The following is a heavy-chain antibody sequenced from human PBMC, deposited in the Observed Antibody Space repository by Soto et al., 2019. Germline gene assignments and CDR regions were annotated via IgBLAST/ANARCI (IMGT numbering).Heavy chain of an antibody. V-gene: IGHV1-2*04. CDR2: INPNSGGT. Sequence: GASVKVSCKASGYTFTGYYMHWVRQAPGQGLEWMGWINPNSGGTNYAQKFQGWVTMTRDTSISTAYMELSRLRSDDTAVYYCAREEMNYYGSGSYEKHYYYYGMDVWGQGTTVTVSS. D-gene: IGHD3-10*01. CDR3: AREEMNYYGSGSYEKHYYYYGMDV. CDR1: GYTFTGYY. J-gene: IGHJ6*02.